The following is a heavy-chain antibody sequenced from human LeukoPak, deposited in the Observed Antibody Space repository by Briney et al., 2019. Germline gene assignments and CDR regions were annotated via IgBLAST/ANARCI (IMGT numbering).Heavy chain of an antibody. CDR1: GGSISSSSYY. CDR2: IYYSGST. V-gene: IGHV4-39*01. Sequence: SETLSLTCTVSGGSISSSSYYWGWIRQPPGKGLEWIGSIYYSGSTYYNPSLKSRVTISVDTSKNQFSLKLSSVTGADTAVYYCASAPDLLCSSTSCQPFDYWGQGTLVTVSS. D-gene: IGHD2-2*01. J-gene: IGHJ4*02. CDR3: ASAPDLLCSSTSCQPFDY.